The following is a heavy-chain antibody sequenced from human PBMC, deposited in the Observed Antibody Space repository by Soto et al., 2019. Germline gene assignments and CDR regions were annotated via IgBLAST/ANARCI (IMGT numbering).Heavy chain of an antibody. CDR2: ISGSGGST. CDR3: AQEAAVYWDYFDY. Sequence: EVQLLESGGGLVQPGGSLRLSCAASGFTFSSYAMSWVRQAPGKGLEWVSAISGSGGSTYYADSVKGRFTISRDNSKNTLYRQMTSLRAEDTAVYYCAQEAAVYWDYFDYWGKGTLLTVSS. D-gene: IGHD2-8*02. CDR1: GFTFSSYA. V-gene: IGHV3-23*01. J-gene: IGHJ4*02.